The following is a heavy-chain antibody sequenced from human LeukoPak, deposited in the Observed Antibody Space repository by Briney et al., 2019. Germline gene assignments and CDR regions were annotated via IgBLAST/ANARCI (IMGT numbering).Heavy chain of an antibody. CDR2: ISYDGSNK. CDR3: AKDGSSGWYPSY. Sequence: GGSLRLSCAVSGFTFSSYGMHWVRQAPGKGLEWVAVISYDGSNKYYADSVKGRFTISRDNSKNTLYLQMNSLRAEDTAVYYCAKDGSSGWYPSYWGQGTLVTVSS. D-gene: IGHD6-19*01. V-gene: IGHV3-30*18. J-gene: IGHJ4*02. CDR1: GFTFSSYG.